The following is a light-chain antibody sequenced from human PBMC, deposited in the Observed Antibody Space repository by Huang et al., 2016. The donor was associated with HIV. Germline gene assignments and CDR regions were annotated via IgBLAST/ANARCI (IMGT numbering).Light chain of an antibody. V-gene: IGKV2-28*01. J-gene: IGKJ2*01. CDR2: LAS. CDR3: MQALQTPYT. Sequence: DIVMTQSPLSLPVTPGEPASISCRSNQSLLHESGHNYLDWYLQKPGHSPQLLIYLASTRASGVPDRFTGSGSGTDFTLRINKVGAQDVGVYFCMQALQTPYTFGRGTKLEI. CDR1: QSLLHESGHNY.